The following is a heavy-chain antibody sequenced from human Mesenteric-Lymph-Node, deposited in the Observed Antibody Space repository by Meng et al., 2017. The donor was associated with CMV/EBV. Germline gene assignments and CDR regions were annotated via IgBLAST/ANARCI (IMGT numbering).Heavy chain of an antibody. CDR3: AREGDSSSWYGVYYYYYYGMDV. J-gene: IGHJ6*02. D-gene: IGHD6-13*01. CDR2: INSDGSST. CDR1: GFTFSFYA. Sequence: GESLKISCAASGFTFSFYAMSWVRQAPGKGLEWVSRINSDGSSTSYADSVKGRFTISRDNAKNTLYLQMNSLRAEDTAVYYCAREGDSSSWYGVYYYYYYGMDVWGQGTTVTVSS. V-gene: IGHV3-74*01.